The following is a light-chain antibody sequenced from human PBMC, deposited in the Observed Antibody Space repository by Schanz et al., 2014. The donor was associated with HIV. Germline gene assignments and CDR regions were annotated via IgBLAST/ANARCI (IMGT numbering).Light chain of an antibody. J-gene: IGLJ3*02. Sequence: QSVLTQPPSASGTPGQRVTISCSGSSSNVGSNTVNWYQQLPGTAPKLLIYSSNQRPSGVPDRFSGSRSGTSASLAISGLQSEDEADYVCQSFDSSLNSVVFGGGTKLTVL. CDR3: QSFDSSLNSVV. V-gene: IGLV1-44*01. CDR1: SSNVGSNT. CDR2: SSN.